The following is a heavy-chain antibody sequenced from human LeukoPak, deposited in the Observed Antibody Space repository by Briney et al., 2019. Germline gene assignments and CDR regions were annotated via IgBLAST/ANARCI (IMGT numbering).Heavy chain of an antibody. D-gene: IGHD2-21*01. CDR3: ARLGLPDY. CDR2: IKQEGSQK. Sequence: GGSLRLSCAASGFTFSSYWMSWVRQAPGKGLDWVANIKQEGSQKYYVDSVKGRFTISRDNAKNSLYLQMNSLRVEDTAVYYRARLGLPDYWGQGTLVTVSS. J-gene: IGHJ4*02. CDR1: GFTFSSYW. V-gene: IGHV3-7*03.